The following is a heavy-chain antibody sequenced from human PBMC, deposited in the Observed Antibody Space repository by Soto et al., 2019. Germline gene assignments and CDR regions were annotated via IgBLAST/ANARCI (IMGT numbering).Heavy chain of an antibody. J-gene: IGHJ4*02. CDR2: IYYSGST. CDR1: GGSISSSSYY. Sequence: SETLSLTCTVSGGSISSSSYYWGWIRQPPGKGLEWIGSIYYSGSTYYNPSLKSRVTISVDTSKNQFSLKLSSVTAADTAVYYCASPDYGDYSRSWDYWGQGTLVTVSS. D-gene: IGHD4-17*01. CDR3: ASPDYGDYSRSWDY. V-gene: IGHV4-39*01.